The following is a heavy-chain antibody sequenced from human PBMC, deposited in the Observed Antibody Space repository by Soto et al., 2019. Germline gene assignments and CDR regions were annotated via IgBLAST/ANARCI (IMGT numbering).Heavy chain of an antibody. D-gene: IGHD2-21*01. V-gene: IGHV4-34*01. CDR2: INHSGST. CDR3: ARGLRWFYPPGVAANWFDP. Sequence: PSETLSLSCAGYGGSFSGYYWSWIRQPPGKGLEWIGEINHSGSTNYNPSLKSRVTISVDTSKNQFSLKLSSVTAADTAVYYCARGLRWFYPPGVAANWFDPWGQGTLVTVSS. J-gene: IGHJ5*02. CDR1: GGSFSGYY.